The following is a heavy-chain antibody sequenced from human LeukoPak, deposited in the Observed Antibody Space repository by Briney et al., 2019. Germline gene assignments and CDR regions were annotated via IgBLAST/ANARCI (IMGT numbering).Heavy chain of an antibody. CDR1: AFTFSNDW. Sequence: PGGSLRLSCAASAFTFSNDWMRWVRQAPGKGLEWVANITKEGSDKSNADPVKGRFTISRDNAKNSLYLQMSSLRADDTAVYHCARLYYDENSGYRHFDYWGQGTLVTVSS. CDR2: ITKEGSDK. J-gene: IGHJ4*02. CDR3: ARLYYDENSGYRHFDY. D-gene: IGHD3-22*01. V-gene: IGHV3-7*01.